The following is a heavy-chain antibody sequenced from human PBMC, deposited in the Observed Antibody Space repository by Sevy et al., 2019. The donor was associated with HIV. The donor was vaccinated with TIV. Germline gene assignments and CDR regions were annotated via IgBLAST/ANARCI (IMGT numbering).Heavy chain of an antibody. Sequence: ASVKVSCEASGYSFDSYDINWVRQATGQGLEWMGWMSPNTGATGFTQKFKGRVTMTRNTSISTAYMELSSLTNEDTAVYYCASGGNGDFWSYEYYYYGMDVWGQGTTVTVSS. V-gene: IGHV1-8*01. CDR2: MSPNTGAT. J-gene: IGHJ6*02. CDR3: ASGGNGDFWSYEYYYYGMDV. CDR1: GYSFDSYD. D-gene: IGHD3-3*01.